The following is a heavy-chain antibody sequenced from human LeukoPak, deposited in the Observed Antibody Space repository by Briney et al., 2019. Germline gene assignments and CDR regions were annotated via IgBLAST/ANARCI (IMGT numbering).Heavy chain of an antibody. D-gene: IGHD2-2*01. Sequence: NPGGSLRLSCAASGFTLSTFDMNWVRQAPGKGRNWVSSISTSSRYIYYRDSVKGRFTISRDDAKNSLYLQMNSLTVEDTAVYYCARADCSGSTCYLRHSWFDPWGQGTLVTVSS. CDR3: ARADCSGSTCYLRHSWFDP. CDR1: GFTLSTFD. CDR2: ISTSSRYI. V-gene: IGHV3-21*06. J-gene: IGHJ5*02.